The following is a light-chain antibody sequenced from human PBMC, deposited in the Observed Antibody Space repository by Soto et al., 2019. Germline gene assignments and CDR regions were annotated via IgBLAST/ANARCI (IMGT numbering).Light chain of an antibody. CDR2: AAS. V-gene: IGKV3D-20*02. CDR3: QQRSNWPWT. CDR1: QSVSSTY. J-gene: IGKJ1*01. Sequence: EIVLTQSPDTLSLFPGERATLSCRASQSVSSTYLAWYQQKPGQAPRPLISAASSRATGTPDRFSGSGSGTDFTLTISRLEPEDFAVYYCQQRSNWPWTFGQGT.